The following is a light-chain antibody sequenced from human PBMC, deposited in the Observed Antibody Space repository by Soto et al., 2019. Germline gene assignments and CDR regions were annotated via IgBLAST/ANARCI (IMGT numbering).Light chain of an antibody. V-gene: IGLV2-14*01. Sequence: QSALSQPASVSGSPGQSITISCTGTSSDVGAYNYDSWYQQYPGEAPKVIIYDVSHRPAGVSNRFSGSKSGNTASLTISGLQTQDEADYYCSSYTSATTYAFATGTKVTVL. CDR1: SSDVGAYNY. CDR2: DVS. CDR3: SSYTSATTYA. J-gene: IGLJ1*01.